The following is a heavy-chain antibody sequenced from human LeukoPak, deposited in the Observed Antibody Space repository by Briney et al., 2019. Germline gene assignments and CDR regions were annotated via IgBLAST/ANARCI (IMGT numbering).Heavy chain of an antibody. D-gene: IGHD1-1*01. V-gene: IGHV3-23*01. Sequence: GGSLRLSCAASGFTFSDYYMSWIRQAPGKGLEWVSAISGSGGSTYYADYVKGRFTISRDNSNNSLFVQMNSLRAEDTAVYFCAKSRSGSANWALQIFDNWGQGTLVTVSS. CDR3: AKSRSGSANWALQIFDN. J-gene: IGHJ4*02. CDR2: ISGSGGST. CDR1: GFTFSDYY.